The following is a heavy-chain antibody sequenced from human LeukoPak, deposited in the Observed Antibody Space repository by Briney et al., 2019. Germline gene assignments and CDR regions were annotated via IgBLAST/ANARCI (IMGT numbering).Heavy chain of an antibody. CDR2: IKQDGSEK. D-gene: IGHD3-22*01. CDR1: GFTFSSYW. V-gene: IGHV3-7*01. CDR3: ASRRSYYDSSGYLDY. Sequence: GGSLRLSCAASGFTFSSYWMSWVRQAPGKGLEWVANIKQDGSEKYYVDSVKGRFTISRDNAKNSLYLQMNSLRAEDTAVYYCASRRSYYDSSGYLDYWGQGTLVTVSS. J-gene: IGHJ4*02.